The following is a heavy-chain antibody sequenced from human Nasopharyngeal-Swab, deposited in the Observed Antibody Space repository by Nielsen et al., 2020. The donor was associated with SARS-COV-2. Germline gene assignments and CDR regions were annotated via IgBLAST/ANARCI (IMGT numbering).Heavy chain of an antibody. D-gene: IGHD3-22*01. CDR2: ISGSGRT. CDR1: GFTFRDHA. Sequence: GESLKISCEASGFTFRDHAMTWVRQAPGKGLEWVSTISGSGRTHYADSVKGRSTISRDNSKNTLYLQMNSLRAEDTAVYYCAKRDDYYESSGLGDWGQGTLVTVSS. CDR3: AKRDDYYESSGLGD. J-gene: IGHJ4*02. V-gene: IGHV3-23*01.